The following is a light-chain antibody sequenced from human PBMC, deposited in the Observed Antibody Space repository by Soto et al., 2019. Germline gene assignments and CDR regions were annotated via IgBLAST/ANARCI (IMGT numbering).Light chain of an antibody. CDR1: QSVSSN. CDR3: QQYNNWTPGA. Sequence: EIVMTQSPATLSVSPGERATLSCRASQSVSSNLAWYQQKPGQAPRLLIYGASTRATGIPARFSGSGSGTEFTLTISSLQSEDFAVYYCQQYNNWTPGAFCQGTKVEIK. V-gene: IGKV3-15*01. CDR2: GAS. J-gene: IGKJ1*01.